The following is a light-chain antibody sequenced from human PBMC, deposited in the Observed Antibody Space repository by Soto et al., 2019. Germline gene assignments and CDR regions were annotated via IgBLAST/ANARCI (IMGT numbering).Light chain of an antibody. CDR3: QHYNSYAEA. Sequence: DIQMTQSPSTLSGSVGDRVTITCRASQTISSWLAGYQQKPGKAPKLLIYKASTLKSGVPSRFSGSGSGTEFNLTISSLQADDFATYYCQHYNSYAEAFGQGTTVELK. V-gene: IGKV1-5*03. CDR1: QTISSW. CDR2: KAS. J-gene: IGKJ1*01.